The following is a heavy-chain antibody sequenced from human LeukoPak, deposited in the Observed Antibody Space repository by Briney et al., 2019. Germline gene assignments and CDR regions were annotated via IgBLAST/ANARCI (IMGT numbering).Heavy chain of an antibody. CDR1: GDSISSSNW. J-gene: IGHJ4*02. D-gene: IGHD6-19*01. CDR2: IYHSGST. Sequence: SETLSLTCAVSGDSISSSNWWSWVRQPPGKGLEWIGEIYHSGSTNYNPSLKSRVTISVDKSKNQVSLKLSSVTAADTALYYCARDRVAVAGTNGYWGQGTLVTVSS. CDR3: ARDRVAVAGTNGY. V-gene: IGHV4-4*02.